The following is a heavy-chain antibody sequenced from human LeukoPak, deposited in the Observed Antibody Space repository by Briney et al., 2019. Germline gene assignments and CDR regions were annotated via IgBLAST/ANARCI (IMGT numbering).Heavy chain of an antibody. D-gene: IGHD3-10*01. CDR3: ARVYSSGSFYLY. CDR1: GYTFTGYY. CDR2: INPNSGGT. Sequence: ASVKVSCKASGYTFTGYYLHWVRQAPGQGLEWMGWINPNSGGTSYSQKFQGRVTVTRDTSISTAYMELGRLRSDDTAVYYCARVYSSGSFYLYWGRGTLVTVSS. V-gene: IGHV1-2*02. J-gene: IGHJ4*02.